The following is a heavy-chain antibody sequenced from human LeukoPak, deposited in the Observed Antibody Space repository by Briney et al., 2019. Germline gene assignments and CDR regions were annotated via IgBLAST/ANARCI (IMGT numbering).Heavy chain of an antibody. Sequence: PGGSLRLSCAASGFPLSSYAMSWVRQVPGKGLEWVSATSSSDDGTYHADSVKGRFTISRDNSRNTLYLQMNSLRAEDTAVYYCARSGLSRFGFWGQGTLVTVSS. CDR2: TSSSDDGT. CDR3: ARSGLSRFGF. V-gene: IGHV3-23*01. D-gene: IGHD2/OR15-2a*01. CDR1: GFPLSSYA. J-gene: IGHJ4*02.